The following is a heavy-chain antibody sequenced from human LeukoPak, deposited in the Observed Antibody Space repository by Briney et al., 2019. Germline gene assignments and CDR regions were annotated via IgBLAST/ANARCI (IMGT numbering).Heavy chain of an antibody. V-gene: IGHV3-30*02. CDR1: GFTFSSYS. CDR2: IRYDGSNK. J-gene: IGHJ4*02. D-gene: IGHD6-13*01. CDR3: AKSSVIAAAGLDY. Sequence: GGSLRLSCAASGFTFSSYSMNWVRQAPGKGLEWVAFIRYDGSNKYYADSVKGRFTISRDNSKNTLYLQMNSLRAEDTAVYYCAKSSVIAAAGLDYWGQGTLVTVSS.